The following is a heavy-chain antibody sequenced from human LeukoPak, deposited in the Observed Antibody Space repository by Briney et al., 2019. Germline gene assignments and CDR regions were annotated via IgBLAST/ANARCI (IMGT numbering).Heavy chain of an antibody. CDR3: ARDRGGSYDY. D-gene: IGHD1-26*01. J-gene: IGHJ4*02. V-gene: IGHV3-30-3*01. CDR1: GFTFSGYA. CDR2: ISYDGSNK. Sequence: GGSLRLSCAASGFTFSGYAMHWVRQAPGKGLEWVAVISYDGSNKYYADSVKGRFTISRDNSKNTLYLQMNSLRAEDTAVYYCARDRGGSYDYWGQGTLVTVSS.